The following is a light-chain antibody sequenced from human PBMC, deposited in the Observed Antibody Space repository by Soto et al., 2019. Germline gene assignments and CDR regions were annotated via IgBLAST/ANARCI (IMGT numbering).Light chain of an antibody. V-gene: IGKV1-5*01. CDR1: QSISSW. Sequence: DIQMTQSPSSLSASVGDTVTITCRASQSISSWLAWYQQKPGKAPKLLIYDASSLESGAPSRFSGSGSGTEFTLTISSLQPDDFATYYCQQYNSYSWTFGQGTKVDI. CDR2: DAS. J-gene: IGKJ1*01. CDR3: QQYNSYSWT.